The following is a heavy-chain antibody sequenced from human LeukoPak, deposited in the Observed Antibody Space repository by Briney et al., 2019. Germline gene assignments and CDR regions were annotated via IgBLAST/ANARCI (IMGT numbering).Heavy chain of an antibody. CDR1: GFTFSSYS. CDR2: ISSSSSTI. V-gene: IGHV3-48*01. J-gene: IGHJ6*03. Sequence: GGSLRLSCAASGFTFSSYSMNWVRQAPGKGLEWVSYISSSSSTIYYADSVKGRFTISRDNAKNSLYLQMNSLRAEDTAVYYCAREKGGYPRYMDVWGKGTTVTVSS. D-gene: IGHD5-12*01. CDR3: AREKGGYPRYMDV.